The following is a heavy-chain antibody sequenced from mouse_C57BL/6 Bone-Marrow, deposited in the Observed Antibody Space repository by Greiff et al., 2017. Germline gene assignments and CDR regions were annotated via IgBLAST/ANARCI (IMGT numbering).Heavy chain of an antibody. J-gene: IGHJ2*01. D-gene: IGHD1-1*01. V-gene: IGHV2-9-1*01. Sequence: VKLMESGPGLVAPSQSLSITCTVSGFSFTSYAISWVRQPPGKGLEWLGVIWTGGGTNYNSALKSRLSISKDNSKSQVFLKMNSLQTDDTARYXCAIITTVENYWGQGTTLTVSS. CDR1: GFSFTSYA. CDR2: IWTGGGT. CDR3: AIITTVENY.